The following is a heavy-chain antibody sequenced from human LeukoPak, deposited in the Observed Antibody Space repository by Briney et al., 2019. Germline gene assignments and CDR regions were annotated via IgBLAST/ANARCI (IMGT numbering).Heavy chain of an antibody. CDR2: ISYDGSNK. J-gene: IGHJ4*02. Sequence: GGSLRLSCAASGFTFSSYAMHWVRQAPGKGLEWVAVISYDGSNKYYADSVKGRFTISRDNSKNTLYLQMNSLRAEDTAVYYCARDSLGLREWTFDYWGQGTLVTVSS. D-gene: IGHD4-17*01. CDR3: ARDSLGLREWTFDY. CDR1: GFTFSSYA. V-gene: IGHV3-30*04.